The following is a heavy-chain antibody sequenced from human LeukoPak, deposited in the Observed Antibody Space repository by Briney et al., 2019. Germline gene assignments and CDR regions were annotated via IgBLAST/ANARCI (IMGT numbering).Heavy chain of an antibody. CDR3: ARDRYSYADDY. CDR2: IYYSGST. CDR1: GGSISSYC. Sequence: PSETLSLTCSVSGGSISSYCWSRIRQPPGKGLEWIGYIYYSGSTNYNPPLKSRVTISVDTSKNQFSLKLSSVTAADTAVSYCARDRYSYADDYWGQGTLVTVSS. D-gene: IGHD5-18*01. V-gene: IGHV4-59*01. J-gene: IGHJ4*02.